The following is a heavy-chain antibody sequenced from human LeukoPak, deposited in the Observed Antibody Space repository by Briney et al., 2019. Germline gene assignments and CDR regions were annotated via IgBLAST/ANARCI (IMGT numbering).Heavy chain of an antibody. CDR1: GYTFTSYG. Sequence: ASVQFSCKASGYTFTSYGISWVRQAPGQGLEWMGWISAYNGNTNYAQKLQGRVTMTTDTSTSTAYMELRSPRSDDTAVYYCASGGGRDGYNYDYYGMDVWGQGTTVTVSS. D-gene: IGHD5-24*01. CDR3: ASGGGRDGYNYDYYGMDV. J-gene: IGHJ6*02. V-gene: IGHV1-18*01. CDR2: ISAYNGNT.